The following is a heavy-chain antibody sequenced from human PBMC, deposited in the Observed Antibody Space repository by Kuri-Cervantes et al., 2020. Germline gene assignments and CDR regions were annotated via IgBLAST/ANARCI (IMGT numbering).Heavy chain of an antibody. CDR1: NDSIVHNY. D-gene: IGHD6-6*01. V-gene: IGHV4-59*01. CDR3: ARDLEYSSSSLLFYI. CDR2: IYYSGDT. J-gene: IGHJ3*02. Sequence: GSLRLSCIVSNDSIVHNYWSWIRQSPGKGLEWIGNIYYSGDTNYNPSLKSRVTISVDTSKKQFSLKLSSVTAADTAVYYCARDLEYSSSSLLFYIWGQGTMVTVSS.